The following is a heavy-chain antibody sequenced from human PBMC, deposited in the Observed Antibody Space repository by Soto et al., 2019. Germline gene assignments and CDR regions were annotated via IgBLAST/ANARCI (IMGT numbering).Heavy chain of an antibody. CDR2: IDYSGST. V-gene: IGHV4-39*02. CDR1: SGYISSGSYY. J-gene: IGHJ5*02. CDR3: SRRAPEGYDP. Sequence: SETLSLTRTVSSGYISSGSYYWAWIRQPRGKGLEWIGSIDYSGSTYYNPSLKSRVTISVDTYKNHFSRKLGSVTAADTALYYCSRRAPEGYDPWGQGTLVTVSS.